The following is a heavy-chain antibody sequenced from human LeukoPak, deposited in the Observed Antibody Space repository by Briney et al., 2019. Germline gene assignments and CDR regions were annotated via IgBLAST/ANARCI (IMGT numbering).Heavy chain of an antibody. CDR2: INPSGGST. CDR3: ASGVLITMVRGVISEEAYYGMDV. D-gene: IGHD3-10*01. CDR1: GYTFTSYY. Sequence: ASVKVSCKASGYTFTSYYMHWVRQAPGQGLEWMGIINPSGGSTSYAQKFQGRVTMTRDTSTSTVYMELSSLRSEDTAVYYCASGVLITMVRGVISEEAYYGMDVWGQGTTVTVSS. V-gene: IGHV1-46*01. J-gene: IGHJ6*02.